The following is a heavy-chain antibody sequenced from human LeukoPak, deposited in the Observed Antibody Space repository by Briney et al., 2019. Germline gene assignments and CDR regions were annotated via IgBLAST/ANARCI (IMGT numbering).Heavy chain of an antibody. D-gene: IGHD3-10*01. CDR3: ATRGGGQMVRGIPDAFDI. J-gene: IGHJ3*02. Sequence: GESLLISCKGSGHSFTSYWIGWVSQMPGKGLEWMGIIYPGDSDTRYSPSFRGQVTFSADKSISTAHLHWSSLKASDTAMYYCATRGGGQMVRGIPDAFDIWGEGTMDPVSS. CDR2: IYPGDSDT. CDR1: GHSFTSYW. V-gene: IGHV5-51*01.